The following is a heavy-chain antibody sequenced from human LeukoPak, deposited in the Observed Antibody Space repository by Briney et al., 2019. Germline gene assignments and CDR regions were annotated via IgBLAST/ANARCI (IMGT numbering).Heavy chain of an antibody. J-gene: IGHJ4*02. Sequence: SETLSLTCTVSGGSISSYYWSWIRQSPGKGLEWIGRIYTAGSTNYNPSLKSRVTMSVDTSKNQFSLKLSSVTAADTAVYYCARADSSSWFFFDYWGQGTLVTVSS. V-gene: IGHV4-4*07. D-gene: IGHD6-13*01. CDR3: ARADSSSWFFFDY. CDR2: IYTAGST. CDR1: GGSISSYY.